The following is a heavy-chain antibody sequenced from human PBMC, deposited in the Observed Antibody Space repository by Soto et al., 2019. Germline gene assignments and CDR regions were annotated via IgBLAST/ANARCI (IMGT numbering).Heavy chain of an antibody. J-gene: IGHJ6*02. CDR2: ISSSSSYI. D-gene: IGHD1-26*01. CDR3: ARDPSPSSGSYNYYYYYGMDV. V-gene: IGHV3-21*01. Sequence: PGGSLRLSCAASGFTFSSYSMNWVRQAPGKGLEWVSSISSSSSYIYYADSVKGRFTISRDNAKNSLYLQMNSLRAEDTAVYYCARDPSPSSGSYNYYYYYGMDVWGQGTTVTVSS. CDR1: GFTFSSYS.